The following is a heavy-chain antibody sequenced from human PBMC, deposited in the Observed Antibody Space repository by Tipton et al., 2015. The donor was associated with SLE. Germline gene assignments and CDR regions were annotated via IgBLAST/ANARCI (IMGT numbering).Heavy chain of an antibody. Sequence: QLVQSGAEVKKPGASVKVSCKASGYTFTSYGISWVRQAPGQGLEWTGWISAYNGNTNYAQKLQGRVTMTTDTSTSTAYMELRSLRSDDTAVYYCASIDYYGSGSYYNEDYWGQGTLVTVSS. CDR3: ASIDYYGSGSYYNEDY. CDR2: ISAYNGNT. D-gene: IGHD3-10*01. J-gene: IGHJ4*02. CDR1: GYTFTSYG. V-gene: IGHV1-18*01.